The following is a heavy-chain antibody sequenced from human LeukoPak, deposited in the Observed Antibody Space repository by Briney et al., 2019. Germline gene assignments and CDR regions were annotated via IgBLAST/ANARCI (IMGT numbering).Heavy chain of an antibody. CDR2: ISGSGDST. J-gene: IGHJ4*02. Sequence: GGSLRLSCAASGFTFSSYAMSWVRQAPGKGLEWVSAISGSGDSTYSTDSVKGRFTISRDNSKNTLYLQMNSLRAEDTAIYYCAKDGYSSGWGLDYWGQGTLVTVSS. V-gene: IGHV3-23*01. CDR3: AKDGYSSGWGLDY. D-gene: IGHD6-19*01. CDR1: GFTFSSYA.